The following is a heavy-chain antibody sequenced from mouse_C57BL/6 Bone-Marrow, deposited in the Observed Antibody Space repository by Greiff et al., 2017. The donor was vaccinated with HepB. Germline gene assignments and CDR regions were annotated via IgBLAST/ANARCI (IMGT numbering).Heavy chain of an antibody. CDR2: IHPNSGST. CDR1: GYTFTSYW. CDR3: ASVGNYVGFAY. V-gene: IGHV1-64*01. Sequence: VQLQQPGAELAKPGASVKLSCKASGYTFTSYWMHWVKQRPGQGLEWIGMIHPNSGSTNYNEKFKSTSTLTVDKSSSTAYMQLSSLTSEDSAVYYCASVGNYVGFAYWGQGTLVTVSA. D-gene: IGHD2-1*01. J-gene: IGHJ3*01.